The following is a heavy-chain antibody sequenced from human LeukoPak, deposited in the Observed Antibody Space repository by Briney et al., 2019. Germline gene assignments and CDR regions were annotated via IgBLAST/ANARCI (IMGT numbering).Heavy chain of an antibody. CDR2: ISGSGGST. CDR1: GFTFSSYA. J-gene: IGHJ4*02. D-gene: IGHD3-22*01. V-gene: IGHV3-23*01. Sequence: PGGSLRLSCAASGFTFSSYAMSWVRQAPGKGLEWVSAISGSGGSTYYADSVKGRFTISRDNSKNTVYLQMHSLRAEDTAVYYCAKEYYDSSGYYLTYWGQGTLVTVSS. CDR3: AKEYYDSSGYYLTY.